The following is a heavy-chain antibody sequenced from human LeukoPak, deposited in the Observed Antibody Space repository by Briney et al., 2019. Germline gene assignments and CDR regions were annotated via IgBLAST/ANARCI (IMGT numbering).Heavy chain of an antibody. CDR3: AITLYYDSSGSFDY. Sequence: PSETLSLTCTVSGGSISSYYWSWIRQPAGKGLEWIGRIYTSGSTNYNPSLKSRVTMSVDTSKNQFSLKLSSVTAADTAVYYCAITLYYDSSGSFDYWGQGTLVTVSS. V-gene: IGHV4-4*07. J-gene: IGHJ4*02. CDR1: GGSISSYY. CDR2: IYTSGST. D-gene: IGHD3-22*01.